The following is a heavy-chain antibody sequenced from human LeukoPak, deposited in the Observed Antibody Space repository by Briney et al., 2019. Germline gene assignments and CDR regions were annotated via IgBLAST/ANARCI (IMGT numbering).Heavy chain of an antibody. J-gene: IGHJ6*03. D-gene: IGHD6-19*01. CDR2: IYYSGST. V-gene: IGHV4-59*01. CDR3: ARAATPGIAVAGTNYYMDV. CDR1: GGSISSYY. Sequence: SETLSLTCTVSGGSISSYYWSWIRQPPGKGLEWSGYIYYSGSTNYIPSLKSRVTISVDTSKNQFSLKLSSVTAADTAVYYCARAATPGIAVAGTNYYMDVWGKGTTVTVSS.